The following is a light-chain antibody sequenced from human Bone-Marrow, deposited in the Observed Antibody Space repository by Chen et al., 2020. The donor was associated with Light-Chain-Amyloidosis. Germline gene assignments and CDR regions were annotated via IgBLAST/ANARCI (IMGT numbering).Light chain of an antibody. Sequence: DVVLTQSPLSLPVTPGEPASISCRSSQSLSHSTGYNYLDWYLQKPGQSPQLLIYLGSTRASGVPDRFSGSGSGTDFTLKISKVETEDVGVYYCMQALQSPPTFGQGNKVEIK. CDR1: QSLSHSTGYNY. CDR3: MQALQSPPT. CDR2: LGS. V-gene: IGKV2-28*01. J-gene: IGKJ1*01.